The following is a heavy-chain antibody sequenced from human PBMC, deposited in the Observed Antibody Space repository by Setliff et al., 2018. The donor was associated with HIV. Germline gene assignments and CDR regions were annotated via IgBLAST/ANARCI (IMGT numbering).Heavy chain of an antibody. CDR2: VDPENGKT. CDR3: VTAGPGSTYEFDY. D-gene: IGHD3-3*01. Sequence: ASVKVSCKSSGNTLINFYMHWVRQAPGKGLEWMGRVDPENGKTVYADNFQGRVTITADTSIDTAYMEVRSLTSEDTAVYYCVTAGPGSTYEFDYWGQGTLVTVSS. J-gene: IGHJ4*02. V-gene: IGHV1-69-2*01. CDR1: GNTLINFY.